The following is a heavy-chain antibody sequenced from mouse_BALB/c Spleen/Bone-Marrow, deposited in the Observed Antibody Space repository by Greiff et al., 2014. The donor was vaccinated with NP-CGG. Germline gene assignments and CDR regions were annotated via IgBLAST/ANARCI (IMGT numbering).Heavy chain of an antibody. J-gene: IGHJ2*01. Sequence: VQLKESGAELVKPGASVKLSCTASGFNIKDTYMHWVKQRPEQGLEWIGRIDPANGNTKYDPKFQGKATITADTSSNTAYLQLSSLTSEYTAVYYCARYYYGSSYFDYWGQGTTLTVSS. CDR2: IDPANGNT. CDR1: GFNIKDTY. D-gene: IGHD1-1*01. CDR3: ARYYYGSSYFDY. V-gene: IGHV14-3*02.